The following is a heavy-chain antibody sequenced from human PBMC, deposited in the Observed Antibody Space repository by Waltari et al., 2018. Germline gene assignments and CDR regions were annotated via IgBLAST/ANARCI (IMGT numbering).Heavy chain of an antibody. CDR1: GFTFDDYT. Sequence: EVQLVESGGVVVQPGGSLRLSCAASGFTFDDYTMHWVRQAPGKGLEWVSLISWDGGSTYYADSVKGRFTISRDNSKNSLYLQMNSLRTEDTALYYCAKDISIAARFYYYGMDVWGQGTTVTVSS. D-gene: IGHD6-6*01. V-gene: IGHV3-43*01. J-gene: IGHJ6*02. CDR3: AKDISIAARFYYYGMDV. CDR2: ISWDGGST.